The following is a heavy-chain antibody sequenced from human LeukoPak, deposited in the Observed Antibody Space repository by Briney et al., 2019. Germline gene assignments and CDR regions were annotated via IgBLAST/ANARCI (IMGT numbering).Heavy chain of an antibody. CDR3: ARDRGWRSSGYYLYHFDY. D-gene: IGHD3-22*01. Sequence: GGSLRLSCVTSGLTFTNHGFHWLRQAAGKGLEWVAFVRNDGFDTYHSNSVKGRFSISRDDSRNTVYLQMNSLTAEDTALYYCARDRGWRSSGYYLYHFDYWGQGTLVTFAS. CDR1: GLTFTNHG. J-gene: IGHJ4*02. CDR2: VRNDGFDT. V-gene: IGHV3-30*02.